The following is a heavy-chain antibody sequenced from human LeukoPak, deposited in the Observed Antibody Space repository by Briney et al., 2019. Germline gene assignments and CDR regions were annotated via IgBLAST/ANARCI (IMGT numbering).Heavy chain of an antibody. V-gene: IGHV4-59*08. CDR2: IHYSWNT. CDR3: ARHDHWYGGN. D-gene: IGHD4-23*01. Sequence: SETLSLTCTVSGGSISSYYWSWIRQPPGKGLEWIGYIHYSWNTNYNPSLKSRVTISVDTSKNQFSLKLISVTAADTAVYYCARHDHWYGGNWGQGTLVTVSS. J-gene: IGHJ4*02. CDR1: GGSISSYY.